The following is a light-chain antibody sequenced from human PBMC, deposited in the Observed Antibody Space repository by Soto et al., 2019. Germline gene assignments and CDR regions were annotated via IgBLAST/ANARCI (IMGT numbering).Light chain of an antibody. CDR1: SSNIGAHYD. J-gene: IGLJ1*01. Sequence: QSVLTQPPSVSGAPGQRVTISCTGSSSNIGAHYDVHWYQQLPGTAPKLLIYGNSNRPSGVPDRFSGSKSGTSASLAITGLQAEDEAYYYCQSYDNSLSVYVFGTGTNVTVL. CDR2: GNS. V-gene: IGLV1-40*01. CDR3: QSYDNSLSVYV.